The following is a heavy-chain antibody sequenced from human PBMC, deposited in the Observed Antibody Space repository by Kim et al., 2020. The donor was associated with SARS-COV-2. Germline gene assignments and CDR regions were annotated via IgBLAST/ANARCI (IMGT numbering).Heavy chain of an antibody. J-gene: IGHJ4*02. CDR1: GYTFTGYY. D-gene: IGHD1-26*01. Sequence: ASVKVSCKASGYTFTGYYMHWVRQAPGQGLEWMGWINPNSGGTNYAQKFQGRVTMTRDTSISTAYMELSRLRSDDTAVYYCARSSRGIVGAKRYWGQGTLVTVSS. CDR2: INPNSGGT. V-gene: IGHV1-2*02. CDR3: ARSSRGIVGAKRY.